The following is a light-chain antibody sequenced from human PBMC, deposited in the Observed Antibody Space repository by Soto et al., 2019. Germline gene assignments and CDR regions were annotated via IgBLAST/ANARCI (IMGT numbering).Light chain of an antibody. V-gene: IGKV1-16*01. J-gene: IGKJ4*01. CDR3: QQHDGYPLT. CDR1: QGISHF. Sequence: DIQLTQSPSSLSASVGDKVIITCRASQGISHFLAWFQQKPGKAPTSLIYGTSRLHSGVPSRFIGGGSGTNFSLTISSLQPEDFATYYCQQHDGYPLTFGGGTKVDIK. CDR2: GTS.